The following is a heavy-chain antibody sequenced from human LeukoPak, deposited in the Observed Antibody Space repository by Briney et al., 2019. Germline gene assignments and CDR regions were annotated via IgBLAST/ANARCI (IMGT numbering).Heavy chain of an antibody. D-gene: IGHD2-8*01. CDR2: IKLDGSEK. V-gene: IGHV3-7*01. CDR3: TCDLNKSDGL. CDR1: GFTFSNYW. J-gene: IGHJ3*01. Sequence: GGSLRLSCAASGFTFSNYWLSWVRQAPGKGLEWMANIKLDGSEKYHVDSVKGRFTISRDNAKNSLYLQMNSLRAEDTAVYYCTCDLNKSDGLWGQGTMVTVSS.